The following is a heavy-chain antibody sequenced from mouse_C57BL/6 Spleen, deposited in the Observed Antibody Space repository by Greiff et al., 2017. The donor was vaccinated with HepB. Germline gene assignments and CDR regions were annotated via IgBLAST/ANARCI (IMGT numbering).Heavy chain of an antibody. V-gene: IGHV1-61*01. J-gene: IGHJ2*01. CDR2: IYPSDSET. CDR1: GYTFTSYW. Sequence: QVQLKQPGAELVRPGSSVKLSCKASGYTFTSYWMDWVKQRPGQGLEWIGNIYPSDSETHYNQKFKDKATLTVDKSSSTAYMQLSSLTSEDSAVYYCAKGLGGNFDYWGQGTTLTVSS. CDR3: AKGLGGNFDY.